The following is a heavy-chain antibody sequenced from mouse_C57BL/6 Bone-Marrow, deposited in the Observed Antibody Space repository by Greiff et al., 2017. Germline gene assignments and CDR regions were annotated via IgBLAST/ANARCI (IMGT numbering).Heavy chain of an antibody. CDR3: ARRYGNYYSYYAMDY. J-gene: IGHJ4*01. CDR2: INPSNGGT. D-gene: IGHD2-10*02. V-gene: IGHV1-53*01. Sequence: QVQLKQPGTALVKPGASVKLSCKASGYTFTSYWMHWVKQRPGQGLEWIGMINPSNGGTNYNEKFKSKATLTVDKSSSTAYMQLSSLTSEDSAVYYCARRYGNYYSYYAMDYWGKGTSVTVSS. CDR1: GYTFTSYW.